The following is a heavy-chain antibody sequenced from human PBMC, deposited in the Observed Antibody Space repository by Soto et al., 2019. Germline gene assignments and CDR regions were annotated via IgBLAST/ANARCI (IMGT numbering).Heavy chain of an antibody. J-gene: IGHJ3*02. CDR2: INSDGSST. V-gene: IGHV3-74*01. CDR3: AVIPRPGDGFDI. D-gene: IGHD3-22*01. CDR1: GFTFSSYW. Sequence: EVQLVESGGDLVQPGGSLRLSCAASGFTFSSYWMHWVRQAPGKGLVCVSRINSDGSSTSYADSVKGRFTISRDNAKNTLYLQMNSLRAEDTAVYYCAVIPRPGDGFDIWGQGTMVTVSS.